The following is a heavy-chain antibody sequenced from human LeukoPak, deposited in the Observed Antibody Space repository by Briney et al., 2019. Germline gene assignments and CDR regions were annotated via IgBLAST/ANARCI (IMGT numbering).Heavy chain of an antibody. CDR1: GYTFISYG. CDR2: ISGYNGNT. Sequence: ASVKVSCKASGYTFISYGINWVRQAPGQGLEWMGWISGYNGNTNYAQNLQGRVTMTRDTSTSTAYMELRSLRSDDTAVYHCARELGGAGSYFFPYYGMDVWGQGTTVTVSS. J-gene: IGHJ6*02. CDR3: ARELGGAGSYFFPYYGMDV. V-gene: IGHV1-18*01. D-gene: IGHD3-10*01.